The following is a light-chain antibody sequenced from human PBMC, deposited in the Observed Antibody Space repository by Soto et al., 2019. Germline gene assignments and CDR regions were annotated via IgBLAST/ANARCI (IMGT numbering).Light chain of an antibody. CDR3: GSYTTSSNYV. Sequence: QSVLTQPASVSGSPGQSSTISFTGTISDVGSYNYVSWYQQYPGKAPKLMIYDVSTRPSGVSDRFSGSKSGNTASLTISGLRAEDEADYYCGSYTTSSNYVFGTGTKVTVL. CDR1: ISDVGSYNY. CDR2: DVS. V-gene: IGLV2-14*03. J-gene: IGLJ1*01.